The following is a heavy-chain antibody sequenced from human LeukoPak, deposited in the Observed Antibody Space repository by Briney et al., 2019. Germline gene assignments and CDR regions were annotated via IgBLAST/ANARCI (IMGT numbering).Heavy chain of an antibody. Sequence: QPGRSLTLSCAASGFTFSSYGMHWVRQAPGKGLEWVALISYDGSIKYYADSLKGRFTISRDNSKNTLYLQMNSLRAEDTAVYYCAKVLNSDFWSTYSYSEHFFYHCLEVWGQGTMVTVSS. CDR2: ISYDGSIK. J-gene: IGHJ6*02. D-gene: IGHD3-3*01. CDR1: GFTFSSYG. CDR3: AKVLNSDFWSTYSYSEHFFYHCLEV. V-gene: IGHV3-30*18.